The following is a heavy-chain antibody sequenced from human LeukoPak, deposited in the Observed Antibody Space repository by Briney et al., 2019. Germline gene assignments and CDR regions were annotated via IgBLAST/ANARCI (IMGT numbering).Heavy chain of an antibody. CDR3: ARDPIAVAGTFVYYYGMDV. J-gene: IGHJ6*02. V-gene: IGHV3-66*01. CDR1: GFTVSSNY. Sequence: PGGSLRLSCAASGFTVSSNYMSWVRQAPGKGLEWVSVIYSGGSTYYADSVKGGFTISRDNSKNTLYLQMNSLRAEDTAVYYCARDPIAVAGTFVYYYGMDVWGQGTTVTVSS. CDR2: IYSGGST. D-gene: IGHD6-19*01.